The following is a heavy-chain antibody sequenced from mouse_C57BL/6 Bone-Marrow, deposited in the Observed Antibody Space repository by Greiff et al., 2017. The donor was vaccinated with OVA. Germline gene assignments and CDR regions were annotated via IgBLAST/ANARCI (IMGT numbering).Heavy chain of an antibody. V-gene: IGHV1-87*01. J-gene: IGHJ1*03. CDR3: SEDTAVYYCASRGLRRYFDV. CDR1: YTFSRRVH. CDR2: GQGLEWIG. Sequence: QVQLQQSGPELARPWASVKISCQAFYTFSRRVHFAIRDTNYWMQWVKQRPGQGLEWIGAIYPGNGDTSYNQKFKGKATITADTSSNTAYLQLSSLTSEDTAVYYCASRGLRRYFDVWGTGTTVTVSS. D-gene: IGHD2-4*01.